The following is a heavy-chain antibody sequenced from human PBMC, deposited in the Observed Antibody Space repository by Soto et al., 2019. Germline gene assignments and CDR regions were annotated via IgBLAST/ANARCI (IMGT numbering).Heavy chain of an antibody. CDR3: ASDRSSGWDQGYGMDV. V-gene: IGHV4-59*01. CDR2: IYYSGST. D-gene: IGHD6-19*01. Sequence: PSETLSLTCTVSGGSISTYYWSWIRQPPGKGLEWIGYIYYSGSTSYNPSLKSRVTISVDTSKNQFSLKLRSVTAADTSVYYCASDRSSGWDQGYGMDVWGQGTTVTVSS. CDR1: GGSISTYY. J-gene: IGHJ6*02.